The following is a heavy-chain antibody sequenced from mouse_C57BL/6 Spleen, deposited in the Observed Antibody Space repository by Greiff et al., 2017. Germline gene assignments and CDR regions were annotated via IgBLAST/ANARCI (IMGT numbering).Heavy chain of an antibody. CDR3: ASHLIPY. V-gene: IGHV1-26*01. J-gene: IGHJ2*01. Sequence: EVQLQQSGPELVKPGASVKISCKASGYTFTDYYMNWVKQSHGKSLEWLGDINPNNGGTSYNQKFKGKATLTVDKSSSTAYMELRSLTSEDSAVYYCASHLIPYWGQGTTLTVSS. CDR2: INPNNGGT. CDR1: GYTFTDYY.